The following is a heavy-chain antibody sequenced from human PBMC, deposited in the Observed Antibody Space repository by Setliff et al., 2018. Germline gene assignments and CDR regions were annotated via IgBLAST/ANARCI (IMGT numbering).Heavy chain of an antibody. Sequence: TSETLSLTCAVYGGSFSTYYWIWIRQPPGKGLEWIGEINHSGSTNYNPSLKSRVTISVDTSKNQFSLKLSSVTAADTAVYYCAREGGIGDSGDYWGQGTLVTVSS. CDR3: AREGGIGDSGDY. V-gene: IGHV4-34*01. CDR1: GGSFSTYY. J-gene: IGHJ4*02. CDR2: INHSGST. D-gene: IGHD4-17*01.